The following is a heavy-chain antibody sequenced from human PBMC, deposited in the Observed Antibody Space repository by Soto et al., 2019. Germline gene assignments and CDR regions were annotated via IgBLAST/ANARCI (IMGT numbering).Heavy chain of an antibody. D-gene: IGHD6-13*01. V-gene: IGHV1-18*01. J-gene: IGHJ4*02. CDR2: ISTYNGKT. CDR3: ARDRVEAALGTFDQ. CDR1: GYTFSTYP. Sequence: QVQLVQSAAEVKKPGASVKVSCKTSGYTFSTYPISWVRQAPGQGLEWVGWISTYNGKTNYGQNFQGRVTITTDTSTSTAYLDLRNLRADDTAVYYCARDRVEAALGTFDQWGQGPLVTVSS.